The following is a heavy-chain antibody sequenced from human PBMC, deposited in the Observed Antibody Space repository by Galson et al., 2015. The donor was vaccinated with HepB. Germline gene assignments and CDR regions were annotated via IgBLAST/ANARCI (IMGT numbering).Heavy chain of an antibody. Sequence: SLRLSCAASGFSFINYAMSWVRQAPGKGLEWVSVISGSGGSTHYADSVKGRFTISRDNSKNTLYLQMNSLRAEDTAVYYCAKDRGVACIAVAGYLDCLGQGTLVTVSS. D-gene: IGHD6-19*01. CDR2: ISGSGGST. J-gene: IGHJ4*02. CDR3: AKDRGVACIAVAGYLDC. CDR1: GFSFINYA. V-gene: IGHV3-23*01.